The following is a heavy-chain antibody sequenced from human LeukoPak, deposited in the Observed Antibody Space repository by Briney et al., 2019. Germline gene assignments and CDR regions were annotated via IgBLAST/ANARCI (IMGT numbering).Heavy chain of an antibody. Sequence: ASVKVSCKVSGYTFTDYYMHWVQQAPGKGLEWMGLVDPEDGETIYAEKFQGRVTITADTSTDTAYMELSSLRSEDTAVYYCATLSSGSLVPYYFDYGGQGTLVTVSS. CDR3: ATLSSGSLVPYYFDY. CDR2: VDPEDGET. CDR1: GYTFTDYY. V-gene: IGHV1-69-2*01. D-gene: IGHD1-26*01. J-gene: IGHJ4*02.